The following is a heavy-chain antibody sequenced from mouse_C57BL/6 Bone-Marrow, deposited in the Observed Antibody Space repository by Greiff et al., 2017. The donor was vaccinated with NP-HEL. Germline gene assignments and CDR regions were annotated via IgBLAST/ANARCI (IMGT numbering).Heavy chain of an antibody. D-gene: IGHD4-1*01. Sequence: EVQRVESGGGLVKPGGSLKLSCAASRFTFSDYGMHWVRQAPEKGLEWVAYISSGSSTIYYADTVKGRFTISRDNAKNTLFLQMTSLRSEDTAMYYCARSGWDGGYFDVWGTGTTVTVSS. CDR2: ISSGSSTI. V-gene: IGHV5-17*01. CDR1: RFTFSDYG. CDR3: ARSGWDGGYFDV. J-gene: IGHJ1*03.